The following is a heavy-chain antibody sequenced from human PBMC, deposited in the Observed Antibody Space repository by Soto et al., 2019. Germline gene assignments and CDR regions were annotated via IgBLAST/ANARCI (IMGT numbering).Heavy chain of an antibody. CDR1: GFTFSSYA. Sequence: EVQLLESGGGLVQPGGSLRLSCAASGFTFSSYAMSWVRQAPGKGLEWGSAISGSGGSTYYADSGKGRFTISRDNTKNTLYLQMHSLRAEDTAVYYCAKGTYGDYVEYFQHWGQGTLVTVSS. CDR3: AKGTYGDYVEYFQH. J-gene: IGHJ1*01. D-gene: IGHD4-17*01. CDR2: ISGSGGST. V-gene: IGHV3-23*01.